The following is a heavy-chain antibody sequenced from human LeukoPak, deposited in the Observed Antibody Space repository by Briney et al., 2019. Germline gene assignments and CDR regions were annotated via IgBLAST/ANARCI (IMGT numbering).Heavy chain of an antibody. CDR3: AKDGYYDSSGYYFDY. CDR1: GFTVSSNY. CDR2: IYSGGST. Sequence: GSLRLSCAASGFTVSSNYMSRVRQAPGKGLEWVSVIYSGGSTYYADSVKGRFTISRDNAKNSLYLQMNSLRAEDTALYYCAKDGYYDSSGYYFDYWGQGTLVTVSS. V-gene: IGHV3-53*05. J-gene: IGHJ4*02. D-gene: IGHD3-22*01.